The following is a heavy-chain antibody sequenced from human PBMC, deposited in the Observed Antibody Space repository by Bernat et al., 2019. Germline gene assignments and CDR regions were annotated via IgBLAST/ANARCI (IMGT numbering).Heavy chain of an antibody. Sequence: EVQLLESGGGLVQPGGSLRLSCGASGFTFSSFAMSWVRQAAGRGLEWVAGISGSGDSPYSADSVKGRFTISRDNSKNTLYLQMNSLRAEDTAVYYCAKGIYPKGYCSGGNCYYYFYGMDVWGQGTTVTVSS. V-gene: IGHV3-23*01. J-gene: IGHJ6*02. CDR3: AKGIYPKGYCSGGNCYYYFYGMDV. D-gene: IGHD2-15*01. CDR1: GFTFSSFA. CDR2: ISGSGDSP.